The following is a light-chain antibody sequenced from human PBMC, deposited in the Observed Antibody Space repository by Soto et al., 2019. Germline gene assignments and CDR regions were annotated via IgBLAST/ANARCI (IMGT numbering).Light chain of an antibody. CDR1: SSNVGGYNY. CDR2: DVT. CDR3: ISYTSSSPVV. V-gene: IGLV2-14*01. Sequence: QSALTQPASVSGSPGQTVTISCTGTSSNVGGYNYVSWYQQHPGKAPKILIYDVTNRPSGVSNRFSGSNSGNTASLTISGLQAEDEADYCCISYTSSSPVVFGGGTKLTVL. J-gene: IGLJ2*01.